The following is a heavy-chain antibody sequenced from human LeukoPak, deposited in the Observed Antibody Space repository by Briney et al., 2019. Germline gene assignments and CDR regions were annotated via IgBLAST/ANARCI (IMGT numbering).Heavy chain of an antibody. CDR2: IYYSGST. CDR3: AREYSAFDY. Sequence: PSETLSLTCTVSGDPISTSSDYKWTLIRQPPRKGLEWIGYIYYSGSTNYNPSLQSRVTISVDTSNNQFSLKLTSVTAADTAVYYCAREYSAFDYWGQGTLVTVSS. J-gene: IGHJ4*02. D-gene: IGHD5-12*01. V-gene: IGHV4-61*08. CDR1: GDPISTSSDY.